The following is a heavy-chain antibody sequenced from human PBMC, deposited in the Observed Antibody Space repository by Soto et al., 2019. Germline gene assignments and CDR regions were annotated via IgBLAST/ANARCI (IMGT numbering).Heavy chain of an antibody. V-gene: IGHV4-59*01. CDR2: IYYSGST. Sequence: SEMLSLTCTVSGHSISSYYSSWIRQPPGKGLEWIGYIYYSGSTNYNPSLKSRVTISVDTSKNQFSLKLSSVTAADTAVYYCARDLGLRRYCSSTSCYDYYYGMDVWGQGTTVTVS. D-gene: IGHD2-2*01. J-gene: IGHJ6*02. CDR1: GHSISSYY. CDR3: ARDLGLRRYCSSTSCYDYYYGMDV.